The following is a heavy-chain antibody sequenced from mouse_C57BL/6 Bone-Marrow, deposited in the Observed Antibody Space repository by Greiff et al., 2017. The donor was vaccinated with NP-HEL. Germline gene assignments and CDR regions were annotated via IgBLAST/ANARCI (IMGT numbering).Heavy chain of an antibody. CDR1: GYSITSGYY. CDR3: ARRGNYKGANWYFDV. V-gene: IGHV3-6*01. Sequence: DVHLVESRPGLVKPSQSLSLTCSVTGYSITSGYYWNWIRQFPGNKLEWMGYISYDGSNNYNPSLKNRISITRDTSKNQFFLKLNSVTTEDTATYYCARRGNYKGANWYFDVWGTGTTVTVSS. D-gene: IGHD2-1*01. CDR2: ISYDGSN. J-gene: IGHJ1*03.